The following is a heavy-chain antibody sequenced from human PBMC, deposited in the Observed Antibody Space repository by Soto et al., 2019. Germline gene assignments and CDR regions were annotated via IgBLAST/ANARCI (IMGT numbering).Heavy chain of an antibody. CDR1: GFTFSDYG. CDR2: IWYDGNNK. V-gene: IGHV3-33*01. D-gene: IGHD4-17*01. Sequence: QVQLVESGGGVVQPGKSLRLSCDASGFTFSDYGMHWVRQAPGKGLEWVAVIWYDGNNKHYADSVEGRFTVSRDNSKNTLYLEMNSLRVEDTGVYVYASDRSSTVSTGIDYWGQGTPVTVSA. J-gene: IGHJ4*02. CDR3: ASDRSSTVSTGIDY.